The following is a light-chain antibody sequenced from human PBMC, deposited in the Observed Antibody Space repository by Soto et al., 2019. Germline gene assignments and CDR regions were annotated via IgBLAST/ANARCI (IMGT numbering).Light chain of an antibody. CDR2: GNS. V-gene: IGLV1-40*01. CDR3: QSYDSSLIALV. Sequence: QSVLTQPPSVSGAPGQRVTISCTGSSSNIGAGYDVHWYQQLPGTAPKLLIYGNSNRPSGVPDRCSGSKSGTSASLAITGLQAEDEADYYCQSYDSSLIALVFGGGTKLTVL. J-gene: IGLJ2*01. CDR1: SSNIGAGYD.